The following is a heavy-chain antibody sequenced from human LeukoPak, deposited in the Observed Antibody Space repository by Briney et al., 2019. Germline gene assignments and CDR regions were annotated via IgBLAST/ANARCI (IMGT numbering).Heavy chain of an antibody. CDR1: GYTFTIYG. V-gene: IGHV1-18*01. CDR2: ISGYNGNK. Sequence: ASVTVSFKASGYTFTIYGITWVRQAPGQGLEWMGWISGYNGNKNYAQKLQGRVTMTTDTSTSTAYMELRSLRSDDTAIYYCVRQVDIAMALPDYWGQGTLVTVSS. D-gene: IGHD5-18*01. CDR3: VRQVDIAMALPDY. J-gene: IGHJ4*02.